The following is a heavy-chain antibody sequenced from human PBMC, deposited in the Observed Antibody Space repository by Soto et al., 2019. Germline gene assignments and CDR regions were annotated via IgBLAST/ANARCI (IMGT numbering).Heavy chain of an antibody. Sequence: PSETLSLTCAVYGGSFSGYYWTWIRQPPGTGLEWIGEINHSGSTNYNPSLKSRVTISVDTPKNQFSLKLTSVTAADTAVYYCARDKIIDFDYWGQGTLVTVSS. CDR2: INHSGST. D-gene: IGHD2-15*01. J-gene: IGHJ4*02. CDR3: ARDKIIDFDY. CDR1: GGSFSGYY. V-gene: IGHV4-34*01.